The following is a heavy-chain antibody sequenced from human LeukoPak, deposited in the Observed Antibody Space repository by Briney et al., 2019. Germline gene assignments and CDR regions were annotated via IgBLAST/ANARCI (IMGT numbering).Heavy chain of an antibody. J-gene: IGHJ6*02. D-gene: IGHD6-25*01. Sequence: TGGSLRLSCAPSGFTLSSYSMNWVRQAPGKGLEWVSTISSSSSYIYYADSVKGRLTMPRDNAKNSLYLQMNSLRAEDTAVYYCARDGGRMDVWGQGTTVTVSS. CDR3: ARDGGRMDV. CDR1: GFTLSSYS. CDR2: ISSSSSYI. V-gene: IGHV3-21*01.